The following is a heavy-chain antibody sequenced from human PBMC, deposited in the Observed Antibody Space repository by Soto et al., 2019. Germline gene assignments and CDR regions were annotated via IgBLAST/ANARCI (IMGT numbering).Heavy chain of an antibody. CDR2: IYHSGST. CDR1: GGSFSGYY. Sequence: QVQLQQWGAGLLKPSETLTLTCAVYGGSFSGYYWSWIRQPPGKGLEWIGEIYHSGSTNYNPSLKSRVTISVDTSKNQFSLKLSSVTAADTAVYYCARGRLWFGELSNSNHYYYYMDVWGKGTTVTVSS. V-gene: IGHV4-34*01. J-gene: IGHJ6*03. CDR3: ARGRLWFGELSNSNHYYYYMDV. D-gene: IGHD3-10*01.